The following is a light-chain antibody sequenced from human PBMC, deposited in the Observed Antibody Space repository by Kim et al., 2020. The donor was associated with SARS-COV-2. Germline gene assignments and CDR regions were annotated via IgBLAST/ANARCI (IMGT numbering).Light chain of an antibody. Sequence: APGKTARITCGGNNIGSKSVHWYQQKPGQASVLVIYYDSDRPSGIPERFSGSNSGNTATLTISRVEAGDEADYYCQVWDSSSDHAVFGGGTQLTVL. J-gene: IGLJ7*01. V-gene: IGLV3-21*04. CDR2: YDS. CDR3: QVWDSSSDHAV. CDR1: NIGSKS.